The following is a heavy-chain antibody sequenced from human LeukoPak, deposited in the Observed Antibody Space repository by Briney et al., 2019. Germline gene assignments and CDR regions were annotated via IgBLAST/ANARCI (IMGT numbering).Heavy chain of an antibody. CDR1: GGSISRSNW. D-gene: IGHD1-26*01. CDR3: ANAIIVGATGWFDP. V-gene: IGHV4-4*02. CDR2: IYHSGST. J-gene: IGHJ5*02. Sequence: PSETLSLTCAVSGGSISRSNWWSWVRQPPGKGLEWIGEIYHSGSTNYNPSLKSRVTISVDKSKNQFSLKLSSVTAADTAVYYCANAIIVGATGWFDPWGQGTLVTVSS.